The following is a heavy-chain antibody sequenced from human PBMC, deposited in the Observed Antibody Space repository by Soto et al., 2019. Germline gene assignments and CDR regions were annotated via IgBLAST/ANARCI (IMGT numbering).Heavy chain of an antibody. D-gene: IGHD2-15*01. Sequence: SETLSLTCTVSGGSITRGGYYWSWIRQHPGKGLEWIGYIYNSGTTYYNPSLKSRVTISVDTSKNQFSLKLSSVTAADTAVYYCARHPPGYCSGGSCYSPYYFDYWGQGTLVTVSS. CDR1: GGSITRGGYY. J-gene: IGHJ4*02. CDR3: ARHPPGYCSGGSCYSPYYFDY. V-gene: IGHV4-31*03. CDR2: IYNSGTT.